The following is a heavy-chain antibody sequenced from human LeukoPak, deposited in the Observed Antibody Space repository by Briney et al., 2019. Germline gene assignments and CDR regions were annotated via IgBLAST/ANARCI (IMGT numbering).Heavy chain of an antibody. CDR3: AKGDHIKSRFDY. Sequence: PGGSLRLSCAASGFFFSTFGMHWVRQAPGKGLEWVAFIRYDGSNKYYGDSVKGRFIISRDNSKNTLYLQMDSLRPEDTAMYYCAKGDHIKSRFDYWGQGTLVTVSS. D-gene: IGHD1-14*01. J-gene: IGHJ4*02. V-gene: IGHV3-30*02. CDR1: GFFFSTFG. CDR2: IRYDGSNK.